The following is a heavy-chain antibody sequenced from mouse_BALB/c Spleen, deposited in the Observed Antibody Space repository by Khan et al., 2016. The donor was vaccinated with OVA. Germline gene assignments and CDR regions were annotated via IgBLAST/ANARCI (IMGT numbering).Heavy chain of an antibody. Sequence: QVQLKESGAELARPGASVKMSCKASGYTFTSYTIYWIQQRPGKGLEWIGTINPSNGYTNYNQKFKDKATLTADKSSTTAYMQLNSMTSGDTAIYNCVRDGADYRNGGWVAYWGQGTIVTVSA. D-gene: IGHD2-14*01. CDR2: INPSNGYT. CDR3: VRDGADYRNGGWVAY. CDR1: GYTFTSYT. J-gene: IGHJ3*01. V-gene: IGHV1-4*01.